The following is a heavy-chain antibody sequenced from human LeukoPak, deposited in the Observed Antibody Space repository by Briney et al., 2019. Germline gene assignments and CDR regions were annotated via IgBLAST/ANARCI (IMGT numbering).Heavy chain of an antibody. CDR3: TRGHWGLQS. CDR1: GVSINSHY. J-gene: IGHJ5*02. Sequence: SETLSLTCTVSGVSINSHYWSWIRQPPGKGLEWIGFIYDSGSANYRSSLESRVTMTLDTSKNQFSLNLISVTAADTAVYYCTRGHWGLQSWSQGTLVTVSS. D-gene: IGHD7-27*01. CDR2: IYDSGSA. V-gene: IGHV4-59*11.